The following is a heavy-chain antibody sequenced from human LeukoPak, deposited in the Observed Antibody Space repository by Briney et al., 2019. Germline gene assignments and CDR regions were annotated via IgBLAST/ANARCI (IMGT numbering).Heavy chain of an antibody. J-gene: IGHJ3*02. CDR1: GFTFSVYG. D-gene: IGHD5-18*01. V-gene: IGHV3-30*18. CDR3: AKDIHSYGYDVLSEGAFDI. CDR2: ISYDGSNK. Sequence: GGSLRLSCAASGFTFSVYGMHWVRQAPGKGLEWVAVISYDGSNKYYADSVKGRLTISRDNSKNTLYLQMNSLRAEDTAVYYCAKDIHSYGYDVLSEGAFDIWGQGTMVTVSS.